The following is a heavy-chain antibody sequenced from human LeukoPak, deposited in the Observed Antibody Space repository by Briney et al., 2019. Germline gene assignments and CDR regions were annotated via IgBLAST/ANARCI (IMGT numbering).Heavy chain of an antibody. Sequence: SSETLSLTCTVSGGSITSHYWSWIRRPPGKGLEWIGHISYSGSTKYNPSLKSRVTISVGTSRSQFSLQLSSVTAADTADYFCARDLLPDCSNGVCPIRDLWGKGTTVVVSS. D-gene: IGHD2-8*01. CDR2: ISYSGST. CDR1: GGSITSHY. J-gene: IGHJ6*04. V-gene: IGHV4-59*11. CDR3: ARDLLPDCSNGVCPIRDL.